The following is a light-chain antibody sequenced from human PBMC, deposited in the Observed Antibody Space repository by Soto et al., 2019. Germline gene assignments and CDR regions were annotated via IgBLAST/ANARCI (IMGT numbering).Light chain of an antibody. Sequence: EIVSTQSPGTLSLSPGERATLSCRASQSVSNSYLAWYQQKPGQAPRLLIYVASSRATGIPDRFSGSGSGTDFTLTISRLEPEDFAVYYCQQYGSTFTFGPGTKVDIK. J-gene: IGKJ3*01. V-gene: IGKV3-20*01. CDR2: VAS. CDR1: QSVSNSY. CDR3: QQYGSTFT.